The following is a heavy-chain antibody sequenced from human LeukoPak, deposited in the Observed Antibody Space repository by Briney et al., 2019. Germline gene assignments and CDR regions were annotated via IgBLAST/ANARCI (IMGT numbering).Heavy chain of an antibody. D-gene: IGHD2-21*01. CDR1: GFTFSSYA. V-gene: IGHV3-64*01. Sequence: GGSLRLSCAASGFTFSSYAMHWVRQAPGKGLEYVSAISSNGGSTYYANSVKGRFTISRDNSKNTLYLQMGSLRAEDTAVYYCAREWPSGPHIFDIWGQGTMVTVSS. CDR3: AREWPSGPHIFDI. J-gene: IGHJ3*02. CDR2: ISSNGGST.